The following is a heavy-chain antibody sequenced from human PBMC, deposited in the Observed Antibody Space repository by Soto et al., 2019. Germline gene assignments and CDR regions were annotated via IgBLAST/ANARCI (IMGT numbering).Heavy chain of an antibody. J-gene: IGHJ4*02. Sequence: QVQLVESGGGVVQPGRSLRLSCVASGFTFSSYGMHWVRQAPGKGLEWVAVISYDGSNKYCADSVKGRFTISRDNSKNTLYLQMNSRRADDTAVYYCAKDLSNSGYSDYWGQGTLVTVSS. CDR3: AKDLSNSGYSDY. CDR1: GFTFSSYG. CDR2: ISYDGSNK. D-gene: IGHD3-10*01. V-gene: IGHV3-30*18.